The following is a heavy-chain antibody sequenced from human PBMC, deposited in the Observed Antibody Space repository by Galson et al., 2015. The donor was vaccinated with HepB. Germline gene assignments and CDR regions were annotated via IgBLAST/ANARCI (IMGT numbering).Heavy chain of an antibody. CDR3: TTGKDIVVVPAAMPYYYYGMDV. V-gene: IGHV3-15*01. CDR1: GFTFSNAW. Sequence: SLRLSCAASGFTFSNAWMSWVRQAPGKGLEWVGRIKSKTDGGTTDYAAPVKGRFTISRDDSKNTLYLQMNSLKTEDTAVYYCTTGKDIVVVPAAMPYYYYGMDVWGQGTTVTVSS. J-gene: IGHJ6*02. CDR2: IKSKTDGGTT. D-gene: IGHD2-2*01.